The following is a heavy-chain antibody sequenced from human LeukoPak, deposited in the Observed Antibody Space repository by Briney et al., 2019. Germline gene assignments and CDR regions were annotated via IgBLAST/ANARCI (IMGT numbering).Heavy chain of an antibody. CDR2: IYYSGST. D-gene: IGHD3-3*01. CDR1: GGSISSSSYY. V-gene: IGHV4-39*01. Sequence: SETLSLTCTVSGGSISSSSYYWGWIRQPPGKGLEWIGSIYYSGSTYYNPSLKSRVTISVDTSKNQFSLKLSSVTAADTAVYYCARAPLRFLEWSNPYFDYWGQGTLVTVSS. J-gene: IGHJ4*02. CDR3: ARAPLRFLEWSNPYFDY.